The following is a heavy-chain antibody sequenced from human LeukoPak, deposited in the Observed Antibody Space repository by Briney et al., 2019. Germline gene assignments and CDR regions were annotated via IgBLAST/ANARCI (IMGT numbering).Heavy chain of an antibody. Sequence: PGGSLRLSCAASGFSLSNYWMNWVRQAPGRGLEWVSAISDSSDSTYYADSVKGRFSISRDSSKNTLYLQMNSLRAEDTAVYYCAKGSTNARPYYFDYWGQGTLVPVSS. V-gene: IGHV3-23*01. CDR1: GFSLSNYW. CDR2: ISDSSDST. CDR3: AKGSTNARPYYFDY. J-gene: IGHJ4*02. D-gene: IGHD2-8*01.